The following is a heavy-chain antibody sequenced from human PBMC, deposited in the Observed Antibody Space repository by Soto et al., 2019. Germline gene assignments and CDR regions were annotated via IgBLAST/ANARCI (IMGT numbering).Heavy chain of an antibody. J-gene: IGHJ6*02. V-gene: IGHV3-30*18. CDR1: GFTFSSYD. Sequence: GGSLRLSCAASGFTFSSYDMHWVRQAPGKGLEWVAVISYDGSNKYYADSVKGRFTISRDNSKNTLYLQMNSLRAEDTAVYYCAKDISGSHPDGDYYYYGMDVWGQGTTVTVSS. CDR3: AKDISGSHPDGDYYYYGMDV. CDR2: ISYDGSNK. D-gene: IGHD1-26*01.